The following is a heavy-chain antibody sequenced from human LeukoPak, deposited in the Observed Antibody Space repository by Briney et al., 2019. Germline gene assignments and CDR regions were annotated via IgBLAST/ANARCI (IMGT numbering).Heavy chain of an antibody. CDR1: GFTFSSSA. CDR3: AKGPLYHDAFDI. CDR2: ISNNGGYT. J-gene: IGHJ3*02. D-gene: IGHD3-16*01. V-gene: IGHV3-23*01. Sequence: PGGSLRLSCAASGFTFSSSAMSWVRQAPGKGLEWVSAISNNGGYTYYADSVQGRFTISRDNSKSTLCLQMNSLRAEDTAVYYCAKGPLYHDAFDIWGQGTMVTVSS.